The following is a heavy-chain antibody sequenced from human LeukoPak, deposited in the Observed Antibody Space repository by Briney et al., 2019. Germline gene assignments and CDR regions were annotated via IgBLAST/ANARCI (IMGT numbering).Heavy chain of an antibody. J-gene: IGHJ4*02. CDR3: ARDGRRYGSGSYFY. D-gene: IGHD3-10*01. CDR1: GFTFSSYW. Sequence: GGSLRLSCAASGFTFSSYWMSWVRQAPGKGLEWVANIKQDGSEKYYVDSVKGRFTISRDNAKNSLYLQMNSLRAEDTAVYYCARDGRRYGSGSYFYWGQGTLVTVSS. CDR2: IKQDGSEK. V-gene: IGHV3-7*01.